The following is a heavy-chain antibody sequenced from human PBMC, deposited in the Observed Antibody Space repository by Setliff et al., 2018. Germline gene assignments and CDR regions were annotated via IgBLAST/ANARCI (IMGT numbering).Heavy chain of an antibody. CDR3: ATTGTYWYFDY. CDR1: GDSISSSRYY. J-gene: IGHJ4*02. CDR2: IYYSGTT. Sequence: LSLTCTVSGDSISSSRYYWAWIRQPPGKGLEWIGNIYYSGTTYSNPSLKSRVTMSVDASKNQFSLRLNSVTASDTAVYYCATTGTYWYFDYWGQGTLVTVSS. V-gene: IGHV4-39*01. D-gene: IGHD1-1*01.